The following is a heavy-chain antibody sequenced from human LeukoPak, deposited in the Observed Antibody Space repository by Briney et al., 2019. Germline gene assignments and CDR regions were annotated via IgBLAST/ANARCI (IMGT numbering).Heavy chain of an antibody. J-gene: IGHJ6*04. Sequence: GGSLRLSCAASGFTFSSYEMNWVRQAPGKGLEWVAFIRYDGSNKYYADSVKGRFTISRDNAKNSLFLQMNSLRAEDTAVYYCAELGITMIGGVWGKGTTVTISS. CDR2: IRYDGSNK. D-gene: IGHD3-10*02. V-gene: IGHV3-30*02. CDR3: AELGITMIGGV. CDR1: GFTFSSYE.